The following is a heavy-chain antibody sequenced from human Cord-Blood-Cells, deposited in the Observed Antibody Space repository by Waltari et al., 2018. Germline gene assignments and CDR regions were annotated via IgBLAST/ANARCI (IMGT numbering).Heavy chain of an antibody. V-gene: IGHV4-38-2*01. CDR1: GYSISSGYY. CDR2: IYHSGST. J-gene: IGHJ5*02. CDR3: AREIRFLEWLPPKYNWFDP. D-gene: IGHD3-3*01. Sequence: QVQLQESGPGLVKPSETLSLPCAVSGYSISSGYYWGSIRQPPAKGLEWIGSIYHSGSTYYNPSLKSRVTISVDTSKNQFSLKLSSVTAADTAVYYCAREIRFLEWLPPKYNWFDPWGQGTLVTVSS.